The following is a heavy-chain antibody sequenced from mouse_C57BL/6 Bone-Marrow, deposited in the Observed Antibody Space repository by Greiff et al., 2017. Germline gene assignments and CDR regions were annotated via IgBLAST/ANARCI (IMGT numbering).Heavy chain of an antibody. V-gene: IGHV1-42*01. CDR1: GYSFTGYY. CDR2: INPSTGGT. J-gene: IGHJ2*01. CDR3: VYYKYYFDY. Sequence: EVMLVESGPELVKPGASVKISCKASGYSFTGYYMNWVKQSPEKSLEWIGEINPSTGGTTYNQKFKAKATLTVDKSSSTAYMQLKSLTSEDSAVYYCVYYKYYFDYWGQGTTLTVSS. D-gene: IGHD2-1*01.